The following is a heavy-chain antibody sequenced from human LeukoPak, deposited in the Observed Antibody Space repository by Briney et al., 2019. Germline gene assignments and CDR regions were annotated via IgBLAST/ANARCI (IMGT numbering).Heavy chain of an antibody. Sequence: PGGSLRLSCAASGFTFTTYAMTWVRQAPGKGPEWVSGISGSGYATYYADSVKGRFSISRDSSTNTLYLQMNSLRAEDTAVYYCAKGGTDSETYNLFDYWARDPWSPSPQ. CDR1: GFTFTTYA. J-gene: IGHJ4*02. D-gene: IGHD3-10*01. V-gene: IGHV3-23*01. CDR3: AKGGTDSETYNLFDY. CDR2: ISGSGYAT.